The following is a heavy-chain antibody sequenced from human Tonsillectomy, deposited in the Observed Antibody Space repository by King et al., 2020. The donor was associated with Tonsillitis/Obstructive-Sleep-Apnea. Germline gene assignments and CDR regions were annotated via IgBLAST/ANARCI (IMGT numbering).Heavy chain of an antibody. CDR2: IYHSGST. CDR1: GGSISSSNW. CDR3: ARGYCSSPSCHGDDAFDI. Sequence: VQLQESGPGLVKPSGTLSLTCAVSGGSISSSNWWSWVRQPPGKGLEWIGKIYHSGSTDYNPSLTSRVTISVDKSKNHFSLRLSSVTAADTDVYYCARGYCSSPSCHGDDAFDIWGQGTMVTVSS. V-gene: IGHV4-4*02. D-gene: IGHD2-2*01. J-gene: IGHJ3*02.